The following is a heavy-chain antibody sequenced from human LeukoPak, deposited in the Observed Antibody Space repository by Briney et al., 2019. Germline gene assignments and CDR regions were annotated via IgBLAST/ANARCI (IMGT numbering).Heavy chain of an antibody. CDR3: ASANYDFWSGAGSNWFDP. Sequence: SETLSLTCTVSGGSISSSSYYWGWIRQPPGKGLEWIGSIYHSGSTYYNPSLKRRVTISVDTSKNQFSLKLSSVTAADTAVYYCASANYDFWSGAGSNWFDPWGQGTLVTVSS. V-gene: IGHV4-39*01. J-gene: IGHJ5*02. CDR2: IYHSGST. CDR1: GGSISSSSYY. D-gene: IGHD3-3*01.